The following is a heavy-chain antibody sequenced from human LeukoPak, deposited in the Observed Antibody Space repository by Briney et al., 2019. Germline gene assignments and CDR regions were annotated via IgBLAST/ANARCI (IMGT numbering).Heavy chain of an antibody. D-gene: IGHD4-17*01. CDR2: ISRSSSDT. CDR1: GFTFSDYY. J-gene: IGHJ4*02. CDR3: ARGLTTVTSLASY. Sequence: GGSLRLSCAASGFTFSDYYMSWIRHAPGKGLEWVSYISRSSSDTNYADSVKGRFTISRDNATNSLYLQMNSLRAEDTAVYYCARGLTTVTSLASYWGQGTLVTVSS. V-gene: IGHV3-11*05.